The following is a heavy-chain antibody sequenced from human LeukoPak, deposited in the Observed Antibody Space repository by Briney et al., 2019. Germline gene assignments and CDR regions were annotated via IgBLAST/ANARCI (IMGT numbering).Heavy chain of an antibody. CDR2: IGTAGDT. CDR3: ARGLPGGDSTRGGYNWFDP. D-gene: IGHD2-21*02. J-gene: IGHJ5*02. V-gene: IGHV3-13*01. Sequence: GGSLRLSCAASGLTFSSYDMHWVRQATGKGLEWVSAIGTAGDTYYPGSVRGRFTISRENAKNSLYLQMNSLRAGDTAVYYCARGLPGGDSTRGGYNWFDPWGQGTLVTVSS. CDR1: GLTFSSYD.